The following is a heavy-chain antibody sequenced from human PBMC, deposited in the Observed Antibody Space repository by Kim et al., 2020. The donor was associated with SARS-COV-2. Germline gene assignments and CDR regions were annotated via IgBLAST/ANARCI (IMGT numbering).Heavy chain of an antibody. D-gene: IGHD5-12*01. J-gene: IGHJ4*02. V-gene: IGHV4-59*08. Sequence: NYTPTLKSRVTISVDTSKNQFPLKLSSVTAADTAVYYCARQSGYDSPFAYWGQGTLVTVSS. CDR3: ARQSGYDSPFAY.